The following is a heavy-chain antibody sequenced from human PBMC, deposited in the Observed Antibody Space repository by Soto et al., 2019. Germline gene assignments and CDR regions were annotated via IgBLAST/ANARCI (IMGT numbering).Heavy chain of an antibody. CDR2: IYYSGST. D-gene: IGHD1-1*01. Sequence: SETLSLTCTVSGGSISSYYWSWIRQPPGKGPEWIGYIYYSGSTNYNPSLKSRVTISVDTSKNQFSLKLSSVTAADTAVYYCARRYGYSFDYWGQGTLVTVSS. V-gene: IGHV4-59*08. J-gene: IGHJ4*02. CDR1: GGSISSYY. CDR3: ARRYGYSFDY.